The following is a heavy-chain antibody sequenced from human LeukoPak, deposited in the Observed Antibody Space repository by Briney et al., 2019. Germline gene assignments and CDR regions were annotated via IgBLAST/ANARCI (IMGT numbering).Heavy chain of an antibody. CDR3: AKDSGWKWEHPGKGVDY. V-gene: IGHV3-7*04. D-gene: IGHD1-26*01. J-gene: IGHJ4*02. CDR2: IKEDGSEK. CDR1: GFPFSDYY. Sequence: PGGSLRLPCSASASGFPFSDYYMSWVRQGPGRGPEWVANIKEDGSEKYYVDSVKGRFTISRDNTKNSLDLQMNSLRGEDTAVYYCAKDSGWKWEHPGKGVDYWGQGTLVTVSS.